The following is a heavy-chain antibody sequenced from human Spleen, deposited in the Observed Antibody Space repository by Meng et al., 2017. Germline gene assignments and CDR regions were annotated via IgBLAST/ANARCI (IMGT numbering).Heavy chain of an antibody. J-gene: IGHJ4*02. Sequence: GGSLRLSCAASGFTFSSYEMNWVRQAPGRGLEWVSYISGSSSTIYYADSVKGRFTISRDNDKNSLYLQMNSLRAEDSAVYYCARDNSGWYTFDSWGRGTLVTVSS. CDR1: GFTFSSYE. CDR2: ISGSSSTI. CDR3: ARDNSGWYTFDS. V-gene: IGHV3-48*03. D-gene: IGHD6-19*01.